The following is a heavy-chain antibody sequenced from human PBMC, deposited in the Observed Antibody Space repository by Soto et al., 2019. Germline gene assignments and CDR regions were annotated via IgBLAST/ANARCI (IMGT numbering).Heavy chain of an antibody. CDR3: AKTNWNYVSNWFDP. CDR1: SGSISSSNW. D-gene: IGHD1-7*01. CDR2: IYHSGNT. V-gene: IGHV4-4*02. J-gene: IGHJ5*02. Sequence: QVQLQESGPGLVKPSGTLSLTCAVSSGSISSSNWWSWVRQPPGKGLEWIVEIYHSGNTNYNPSLKSRVTKSVNKSKNQFSLKLSSVTAADTAVYYCAKTNWNYVSNWFDPWGQGTLVTVSS.